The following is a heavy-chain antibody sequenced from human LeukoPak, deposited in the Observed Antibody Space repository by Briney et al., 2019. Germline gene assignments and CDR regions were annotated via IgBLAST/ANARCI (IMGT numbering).Heavy chain of an antibody. D-gene: IGHD4-17*01. CDR3: ARGDYGDQSNYYYYGMDV. Sequence: SETLSLTCTVSGRSISSYYWIWIRQPPGKGLEWSGYIYYSGSTNYNPSLESRVNISVDPSKNQFFLKLSSVTAADTAVYYCARGDYGDQSNYYYYGMDVWGQATTVTVSS. J-gene: IGHJ6*02. CDR1: GRSISSYY. CDR2: IYYSGST. V-gene: IGHV4-59*01.